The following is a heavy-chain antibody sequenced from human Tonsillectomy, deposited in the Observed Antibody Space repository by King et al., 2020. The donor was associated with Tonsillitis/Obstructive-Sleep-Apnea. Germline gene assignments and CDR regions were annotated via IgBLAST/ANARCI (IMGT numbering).Heavy chain of an antibody. CDR1: GFTFSSYG. J-gene: IGHJ4*02. Sequence: QLVESGGGVVQPGRSLRLSCAASGFTFSSYGMHWVRQAPGKGLEWVAVISYDGSNKYYADSVKGRFTISRDNSKNTLYLQMNSLRAEDTAVYYCAKDPPSYNWNDDPYYFDYWGQGTLVTVSS. CDR3: AKDPPSYNWNDDPYYFDY. V-gene: IGHV3-30*18. CDR2: ISYDGSNK. D-gene: IGHD1-1*01.